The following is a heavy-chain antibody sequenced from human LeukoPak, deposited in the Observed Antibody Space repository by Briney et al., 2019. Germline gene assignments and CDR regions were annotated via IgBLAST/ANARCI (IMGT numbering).Heavy chain of an antibody. CDR1: GGAISSYY. D-gene: IGHD5-24*01. J-gene: IGHJ5*02. CDR2: IYYSGIT. V-gene: IGHV4-59*08. Sequence: KASETLSLTCTVSGGAISSYYWGWIRQPPGKGLEWIGYIYYSGITNYNPSLKSRVIISVDTSKNQFSLKLNSVTAADTAVYYCARRRVEMATIGGPNWFDPWGQGTLVTVSS. CDR3: ARRRVEMATIGGPNWFDP.